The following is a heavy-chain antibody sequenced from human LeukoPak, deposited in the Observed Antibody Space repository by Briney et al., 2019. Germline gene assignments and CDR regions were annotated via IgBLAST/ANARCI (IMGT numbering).Heavy chain of an antibody. CDR2: INYSGST. J-gene: IGHJ3*02. CDR3: ARDQEWLGGAFDI. V-gene: IGHV4-34*01. D-gene: IGHD3-3*01. CDR1: GGSFSGYY. Sequence: PSETLSLTCAVYGGSFSGYYWSWIRQPPGKGLEWIGEINYSGSTNYNPSLKSRVTISVDTSKNQFSLKLSSVTAADTAVYYCARDQEWLGGAFDIWGQGTMVTVSS.